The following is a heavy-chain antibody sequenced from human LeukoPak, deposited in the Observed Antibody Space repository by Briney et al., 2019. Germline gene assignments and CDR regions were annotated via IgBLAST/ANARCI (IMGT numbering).Heavy chain of an antibody. V-gene: IGHV4-4*02. D-gene: IGHD3-10*01. CDR2: IYHSGST. J-gene: IGHJ4*02. CDR3: ARDIGYGSGSFGSDY. CDR1: GGSISSSNW. Sequence: SGTLSLTCAVSGGSISSSNWWSWVRQPPGKGLEWIGEIYHSGSTNYNPSLKSRVTISVDKSKNQFSLKLSSVTAADTPVYYCARDIGYGSGSFGSDYWGQGTLVTVSS.